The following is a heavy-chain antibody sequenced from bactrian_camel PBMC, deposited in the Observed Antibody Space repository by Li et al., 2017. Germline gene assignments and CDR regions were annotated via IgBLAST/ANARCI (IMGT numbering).Heavy chain of an antibody. Sequence: VQLVESGGGPVQAGGSLRLTCQASGYIRHMGWFREAPGKEREGVAAIDTGDGSTYYLNSVEGRFTISHDNAKNTLYLQMDSLKPEDTGMYYCAARGRALGCSTGWSDRIGNWGQGTQVTVS. CDR2: IDTGDGST. D-gene: IGHD5*01. CDR1: GYIRH. J-gene: IGHJ6*01. CDR3: AARGRALGCSTGWSDRIGN. V-gene: IGHV3S31*01.